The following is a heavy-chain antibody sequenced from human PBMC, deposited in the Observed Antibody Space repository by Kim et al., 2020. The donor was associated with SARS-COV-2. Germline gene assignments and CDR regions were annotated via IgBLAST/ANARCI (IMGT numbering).Heavy chain of an antibody. D-gene: IGHD3-10*01. CDR1: GFTFSSYS. V-gene: IGHV3-21*01. CDR2: ISSSSSYI. CDR3: ARDPGITMVRGPNWFDP. J-gene: IGHJ5*02. Sequence: GGSLRLSCAASGFTFSSYSMNWVRQAPGKGLEWVSSISSSSSYIYYADSVKGRFTISRDNAKNSLYLQMNSLRAEDTAVYYCARDPGITMVRGPNWFDPWGQGTLVTVSS.